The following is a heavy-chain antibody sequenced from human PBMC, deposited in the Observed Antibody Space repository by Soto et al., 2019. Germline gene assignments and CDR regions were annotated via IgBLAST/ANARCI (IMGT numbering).Heavy chain of an antibody. CDR2: INWNGGST. Sequence: PGGSLRLSCAASGFTFDDYGMSWVRQAPGKGLEWVSGINWNGGSTGYADSVKGRFTISRDNAKNSLYLQMNSLRAEDTALYYCARRGVVLRYFDWSLYFDYWGQGTLVTVSS. CDR3: ARRGVVLRYFDWSLYFDY. J-gene: IGHJ4*02. V-gene: IGHV3-20*04. CDR1: GFTFDDYG. D-gene: IGHD3-9*01.